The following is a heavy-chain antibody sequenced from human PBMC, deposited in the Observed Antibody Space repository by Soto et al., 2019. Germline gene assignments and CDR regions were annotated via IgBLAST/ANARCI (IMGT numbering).Heavy chain of an antibody. CDR3: ARDIRGYSYGPPYYYYYGMDV. Sequence: GGSLRLSCAASGFTFSSYSMNWVRQAPGKGLEWVSSISSSSSYIYYADSVKGRFTISRDNAKNSLYLQMNSLRAEDTAVYYCARDIRGYSYGPPYYYYYGMDVWGQGTTVTVSS. CDR2: ISSSSSYI. D-gene: IGHD5-18*01. V-gene: IGHV3-21*01. CDR1: GFTFSSYS. J-gene: IGHJ6*02.